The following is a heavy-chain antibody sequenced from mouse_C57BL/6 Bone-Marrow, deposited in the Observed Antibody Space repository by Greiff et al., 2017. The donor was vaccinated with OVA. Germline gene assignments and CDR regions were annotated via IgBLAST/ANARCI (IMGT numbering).Heavy chain of an antibody. CDR2: IYPGDGDT. Sequence: QVQLQQSGPELVKPGASVKISFKASGYAFSSSWMNWVKQRPGKGLEWIGRIYPGDGDTNYNGKFKGKATLTADKSSSTAYMQLSSLTSEDSAVYFCARSFYDGNDYWGQGTTLTVSS. CDR3: ARSFYDGNDY. V-gene: IGHV1-82*01. D-gene: IGHD2-1*01. J-gene: IGHJ2*01. CDR1: GYAFSSSW.